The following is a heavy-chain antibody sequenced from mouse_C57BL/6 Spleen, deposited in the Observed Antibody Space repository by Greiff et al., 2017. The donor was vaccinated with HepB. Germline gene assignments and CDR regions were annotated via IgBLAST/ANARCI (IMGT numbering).Heavy chain of an antibody. CDR3: ARGDDYDGDAMDY. J-gene: IGHJ4*01. V-gene: IGHV1-75*01. D-gene: IGHD2-4*01. CDR1: GYTFTDYY. CDR2: IFPGSGST. Sequence: QVQLQQSGPELVKPGASVKISCKASGYTFTDYYINWVKQRPGQGLEWIGWIFPGSGSTYYNEKFKGKATLTVDKSSSTAYMLLSRLTSEDSAVYFSARGDDYDGDAMDYWGQGTSVTVSS.